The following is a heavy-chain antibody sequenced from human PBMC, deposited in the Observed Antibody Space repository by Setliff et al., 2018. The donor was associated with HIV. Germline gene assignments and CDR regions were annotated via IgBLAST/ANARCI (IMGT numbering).Heavy chain of an antibody. CDR2: INAGNGNT. D-gene: IGHD6-13*01. V-gene: IGHV1-3*01. J-gene: IGHJ5*02. CDR3: ARQGAAADGFDP. CDR1: GYSFTSYA. Sequence: ASVKVSCKTSGYSFTSYAIHWVRQAPGQRLEWMGWINAGNGNTKYSQKFQGWVTMTRDTSITTAYMELSRLTSDDTAVYYCARQGAAADGFDPWGQGTLVTVSS.